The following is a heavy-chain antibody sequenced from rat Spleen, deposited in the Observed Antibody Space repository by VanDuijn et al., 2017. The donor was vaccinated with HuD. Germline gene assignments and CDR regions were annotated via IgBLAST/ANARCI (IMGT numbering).Heavy chain of an antibody. D-gene: IGHD1-5*01. CDR2: ISYDGSST. CDR3: TRHPRYNPYVMDA. Sequence: EVQLVESDGGLVQPGRSLKLSCAASGFTFSDYYMAWVRQAPTKGLDWVATISYDGSSTYYRDSVKGRFTISRDNAKSRLYLQMDSLRSEDTATYYCTRHPRYNPYVMDAWGQGASVTVSS. CDR1: GFTFSDYY. V-gene: IGHV5-29*01. J-gene: IGHJ4*01.